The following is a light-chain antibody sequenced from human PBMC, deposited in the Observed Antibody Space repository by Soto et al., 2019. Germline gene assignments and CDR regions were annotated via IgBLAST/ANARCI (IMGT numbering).Light chain of an antibody. V-gene: IGLV1-44*01. CDR2: SNN. CDR1: TSKIGSNT. CDR3: RAWDHTLHGWV. Sequence: QSVLTQPPSASGTPGQTVTISCSGGTSKIGSNTINWYQHLPGMAPKLLIYSNNQRPSGVPDRFSGSKSGTSASLAISRLQSEDEADFYCRAWDHTLHGWVFGGGTKLTVL. J-gene: IGLJ3*02.